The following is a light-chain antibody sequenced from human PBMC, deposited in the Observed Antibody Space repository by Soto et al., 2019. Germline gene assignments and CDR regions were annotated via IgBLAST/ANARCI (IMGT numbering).Light chain of an antibody. CDR2: DVY. Sequence: QPASVSGSPGQSITISCAGTSSDVGGSNYVSWYQQHPGKAPKLMIYDVYNRPSGISNRFSGSKSGNTASLTISGLQAEDEADYYCSSHSSSGTLEVFGAGTKVTVL. CDR3: SSHSSSGTLEV. CDR1: SSDVGGSNY. J-gene: IGLJ1*01. V-gene: IGLV2-14*03.